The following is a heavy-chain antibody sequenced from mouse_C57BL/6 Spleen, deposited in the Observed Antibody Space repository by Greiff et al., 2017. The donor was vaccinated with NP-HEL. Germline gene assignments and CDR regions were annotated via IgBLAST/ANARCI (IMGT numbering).Heavy chain of an antibody. J-gene: IGHJ4*01. CDR2: ISDGGSYT. CDR3: ARDPRRYAMDY. Sequence: EVHLVESGGGLVKPGGSLKLSCAASGFTFSSYAMSWVRQTPEKRLEWVATISDGGSYTYYPDNVKGRCTISRDNAKNNLYLQMSHLKSEDTAMYYCARDPRRYAMDYWGQGTSVTVSS. CDR1: GFTFSSYA. V-gene: IGHV5-4*01. D-gene: IGHD2-10*02.